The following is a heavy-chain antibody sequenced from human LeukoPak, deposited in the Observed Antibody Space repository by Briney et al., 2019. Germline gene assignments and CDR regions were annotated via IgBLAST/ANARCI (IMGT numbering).Heavy chain of an antibody. Sequence: GGSLRLSCAASGFTFDNYGMHWVRQTPGKGLEWVAVIWYDGSTKYYADSVKGRITISRDNSKNTLYLQMNSLRAEDTSVYYCAKDGDGSGTTNLFDYWGQGTLVTVSS. J-gene: IGHJ4*02. CDR3: AKDGDGSGTTNLFDY. CDR1: GFTFDNYG. V-gene: IGHV3-33*06. CDR2: IWYDGSTK. D-gene: IGHD3-10*01.